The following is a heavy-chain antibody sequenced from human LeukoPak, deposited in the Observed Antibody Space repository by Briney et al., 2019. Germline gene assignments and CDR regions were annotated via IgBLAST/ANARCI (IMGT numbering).Heavy chain of an antibody. J-gene: IGHJ4*02. Sequence: SETLSLTCAVYGGSFSGYYWSWIRQPPGKGLEWIGEINHSGSTNYNPSLKSRVTISVDTSKNQFSLRLSSVTAADTAVYYCARATNDCSSTSCSLYYCDYWGQGALVTVSS. D-gene: IGHD2-2*01. CDR1: GGSFSGYY. V-gene: IGHV4-34*01. CDR3: ARATNDCSSTSCSLYYCDY. CDR2: INHSGST.